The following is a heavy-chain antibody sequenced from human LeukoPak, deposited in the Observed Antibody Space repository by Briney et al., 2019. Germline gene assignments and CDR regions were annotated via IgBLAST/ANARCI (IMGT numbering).Heavy chain of an antibody. J-gene: IGHJ4*02. CDR2: ISACNGNT. CDR3: TRRMGSGYDFGY. Sequence: ASVKVSCKASGYTFTSYGISWVRQAPGQGLEWMGWISACNGNTNYAQKFQGRVTMTRDTSISTVYMELSSLRTDDTAVYYCTRRMGSGYDFGYWGRGTLVTVSS. D-gene: IGHD5-12*01. CDR1: GYTFTSYG. V-gene: IGHV1-18*01.